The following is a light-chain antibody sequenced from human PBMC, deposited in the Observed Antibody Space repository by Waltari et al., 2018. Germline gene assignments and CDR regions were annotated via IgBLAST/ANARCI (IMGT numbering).Light chain of an antibody. CDR3: SSYAGSNTLV. CDR1: Y. CDR2: EVN. J-gene: IGLJ2*01. Sequence: YVSWFQQHPGRAPKLLIYEVNKRPSGVPDRFSGSKSDNRASLTVSGLQADDEAVYHCSSYAGSNTLVFGGGTKLTVL. V-gene: IGLV2-8*01.